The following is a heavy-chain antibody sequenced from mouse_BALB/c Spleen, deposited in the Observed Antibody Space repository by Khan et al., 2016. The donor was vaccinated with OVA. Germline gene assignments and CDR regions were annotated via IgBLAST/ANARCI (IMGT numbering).Heavy chain of an antibody. J-gene: IGHJ3*01. D-gene: IGHD1-2*01. Sequence: QVQLQQPGAELARPGASVKLSCKATGYTFTDYYINWVKQRTGQGLEWIGEISPGSGDTYYNERFKGKATLTADKSSSTAYMQLSSLTSEASAVYSCASRNYFGYTVAYWGQGTLVTVSA. CDR2: ISPGSGDT. CDR3: ASRNYFGYTVAY. V-gene: IGHV1-77*01. CDR1: GYTFTDYY.